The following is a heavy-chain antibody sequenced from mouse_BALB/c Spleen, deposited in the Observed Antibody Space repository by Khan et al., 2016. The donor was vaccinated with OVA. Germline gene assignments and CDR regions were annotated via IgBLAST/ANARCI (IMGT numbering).Heavy chain of an antibody. D-gene: IGHD2-14*01. V-gene: IGHV1-4*01. Sequence: QVQLQQSRAELARPGASVKMSCKASGYTFTSYTIHWVRQRPGQAPEWIGHINPSNDYTNYNQNFKDKATLIVDKSSTTAYLQLSSLTAEDTAVYYWGRERAYHRSDGWLAYWGQGTLVTVSA. CDR3: GRERAYHRSDGWLAY. CDR1: GYTFTSYT. J-gene: IGHJ3*01. CDR2: INPSNDYT.